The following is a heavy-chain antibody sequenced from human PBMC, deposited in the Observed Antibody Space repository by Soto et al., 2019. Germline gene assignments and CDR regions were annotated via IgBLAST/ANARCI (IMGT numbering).Heavy chain of an antibody. CDR3: ARDADYDYIWGPYAFDI. J-gene: IGHJ3*02. V-gene: IGHV3-33*01. CDR2: IWYDGSNK. Sequence: GGSLRLSCAASGFTFSSYGMHWVRQAPGKGLEWVAVIWYDGSNKYYADSVKGRFTISRDNSKNTLYLQMNSLRAEDTAVYYCARDADYDYIWGPYAFDIWGQGTMVTVSS. D-gene: IGHD3-16*01. CDR1: GFTFSSYG.